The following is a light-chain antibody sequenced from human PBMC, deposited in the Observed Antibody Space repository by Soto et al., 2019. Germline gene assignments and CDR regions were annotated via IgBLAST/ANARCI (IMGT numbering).Light chain of an antibody. J-gene: IGKJ1*01. CDR3: LQYNSYLRT. CDR2: DAS. Sequence: DIQMTQSPSSLSASVGDRVTITCRASQSISSYLNWYQQKPGKAPKVLIYDASSLESGVPSRFSGSGSGTEFTLTIRSLQPDDFATYYCLQYNSYLRTFGRGTKVDI. CDR1: QSISSY. V-gene: IGKV1-5*01.